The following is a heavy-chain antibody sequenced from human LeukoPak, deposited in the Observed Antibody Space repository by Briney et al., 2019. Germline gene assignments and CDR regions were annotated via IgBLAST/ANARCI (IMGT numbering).Heavy chain of an antibody. Sequence: GASGKVSCKASGDTFTGYYMHWVRQAAPGQGLEWMGRINPNSGGTNYAQKFQGRVTMTRDTSISTAYMELSRLRSDDTAVYYCARDPLCIVEGSFPFDYRGQGTLVTVSS. D-gene: IGHD1-26*01. CDR2: INPNSGGT. CDR3: ARDPLCIVEGSFPFDY. J-gene: IGHJ4*02. V-gene: IGHV1-2*06. CDR1: GDTFTGYY.